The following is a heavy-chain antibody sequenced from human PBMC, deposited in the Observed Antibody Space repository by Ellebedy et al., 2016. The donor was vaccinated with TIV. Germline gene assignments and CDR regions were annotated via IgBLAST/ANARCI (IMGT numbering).Heavy chain of an antibody. CDR1: GGSFSGYY. Sequence: SETLSLTCTVYGGSFSGYYWSWIRQPPGKGLEWIGSIYYSGSTYYNPSLKSRVTISVDTSKNQFSLKLSSLTAADTAVYYCARHLLHPNLRLGELSLNWYFDLWGRGTLVTVSS. CDR3: ARHLLHPNLRLGELSLNWYFDL. J-gene: IGHJ2*01. D-gene: IGHD3-16*02. V-gene: IGHV4-34*01. CDR2: IYYSGST.